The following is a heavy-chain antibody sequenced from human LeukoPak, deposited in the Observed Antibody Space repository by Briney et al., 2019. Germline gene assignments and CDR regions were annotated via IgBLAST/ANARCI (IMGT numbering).Heavy chain of an antibody. J-gene: IGHJ4*02. CDR1: GGSISSNSYY. CDR3: ARPTKGTAAQGYDY. D-gene: IGHD6-6*01. CDR2: IYYSGST. V-gene: IGHV4-39*01. Sequence: PSETLSLTCTVSGGSISSNSYYWGWIRQPPGRGLEWIGSIYYSGSTYYTPSLKSRVTISVDTSKNQFSLKVISVTAADTAVYYCARPTKGTAAQGYDYWGQGILVTVAS.